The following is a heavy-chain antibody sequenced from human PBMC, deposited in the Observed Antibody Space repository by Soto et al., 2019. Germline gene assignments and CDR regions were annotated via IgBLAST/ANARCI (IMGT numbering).Heavy chain of an antibody. J-gene: IGHJ5*02. CDR1: GGSINNHY. Sequence: PSETLSLTCTVSGGSINNHYWSWIRQPPEKGLEWIGYIYYSGSTNYNPSLKSRVTISVDTSKNQFSLKLSSVTAADTAVYYCARELVGAPRGGFDPWGQGTLVTVSS. CDR3: ARELVGAPRGGFDP. CDR2: IYYSGST. V-gene: IGHV4-59*11. D-gene: IGHD1-26*01.